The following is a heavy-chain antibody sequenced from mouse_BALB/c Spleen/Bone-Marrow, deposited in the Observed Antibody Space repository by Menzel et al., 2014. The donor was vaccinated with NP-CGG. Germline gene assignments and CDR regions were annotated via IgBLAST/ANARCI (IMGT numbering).Heavy chain of an antibody. CDR2: LCSGGTI. J-gene: IGHJ3*02. CDR3: ASQLGYSHGYYFGS. Sequence: LESGGRLVTPASPITVTSKASYFFLSSHDMTWVRQTPGKGLERIGYLCSGGTIDYASWAKGRFTISRTSTTVDLKITSPTTEDTAAYFCASQLGYSHGYYFGSWGQGALVAVS. CDR1: YFFLSSHD. D-gene: IGHD2-3*01. V-gene: IGHV5-6-5*01.